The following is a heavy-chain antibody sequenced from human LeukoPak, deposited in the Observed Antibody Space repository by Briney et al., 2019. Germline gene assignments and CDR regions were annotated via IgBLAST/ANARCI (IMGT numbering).Heavy chain of an antibody. CDR1: GFTFSSYS. Sequence: GGSLRLSCAASGFTFSSYSMNWVRQAPGKGLEWVSYISSSSSTIYYADSVKGRFTISRDNAKNTLYLQMNSLRAEDTAVYYCARVARGVNPWDFDYWGQGTLVTVTS. CDR3: ARVARGVNPWDFDY. V-gene: IGHV3-48*04. D-gene: IGHD3-10*01. J-gene: IGHJ4*02. CDR2: ISSSSSTI.